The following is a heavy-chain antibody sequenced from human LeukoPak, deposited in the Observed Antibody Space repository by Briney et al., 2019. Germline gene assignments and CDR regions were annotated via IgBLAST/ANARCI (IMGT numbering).Heavy chain of an antibody. CDR1: GFTFSSYA. V-gene: IGHV3-23*01. J-gene: IGHJ4*02. CDR2: ISGSGGST. D-gene: IGHD4-17*01. Sequence: GGSLRLSCAASGFTFSSYAVSWVRQAPGKGLEWDSAISGSGGSTYYVDSVRGRFTVSRDNSKNTLYLQMNSLRAEDTAVYYCAKAFHGDYGSYNFDYWGQGTLVTVSS. CDR3: AKAFHGDYGSYNFDY.